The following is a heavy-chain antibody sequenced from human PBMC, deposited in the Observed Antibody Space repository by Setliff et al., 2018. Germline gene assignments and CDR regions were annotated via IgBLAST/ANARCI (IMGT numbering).Heavy chain of an antibody. J-gene: IGHJ6*03. V-gene: IGHV1-69*05. Sequence: ASVKVSCKASGGTFSSYGISWVRQAPGQGLEWLGGTIPNFGTTNYAQEFQGRVTIITDESTSTAYMELSSLRFEDTAVYYCAREGVDTRSSTDYRYYMDLWGRGTTVTVSS. D-gene: IGHD5-18*01. CDR1: GGTFSSYG. CDR2: TIPNFGTT. CDR3: AREGVDTRSSTDYRYYMDL.